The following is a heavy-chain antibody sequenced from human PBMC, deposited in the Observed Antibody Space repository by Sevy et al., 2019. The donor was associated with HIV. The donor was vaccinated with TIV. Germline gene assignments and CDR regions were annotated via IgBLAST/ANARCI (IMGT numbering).Heavy chain of an antibody. V-gene: IGHV4-59*08. Sequence: SETLSLTCTVSGDSITTYYWSWIRQPPGKGLEWIGYVSHSGNTNYNPSLKSRVSMSLDTSRNQFSLKVKSVTAADTAVYYCARLRWDLVVVPGATPGCYFDYWGQGTLVTVSS. CDR2: VSHSGNT. CDR1: GDSITTYY. CDR3: ARLRWDLVVVPGATPGCYFDY. D-gene: IGHD2-2*01. J-gene: IGHJ4*02.